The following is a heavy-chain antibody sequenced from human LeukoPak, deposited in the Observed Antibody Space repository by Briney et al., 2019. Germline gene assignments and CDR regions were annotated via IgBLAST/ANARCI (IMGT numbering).Heavy chain of an antibody. J-gene: IGHJ4*02. CDR2: INHSGST. D-gene: IGHD2-2*01. CDR1: GGSFSGYY. Sequence: PSETLSLTCAAYGGSFSGYYWSWIRQPPGKGLEWIGEINHSGSTNYNPSLKSRVTISVDTSKNQFSLKLSSVTAADTAVYYCARGFKEDIVVVPAAITFDYWGQGTLVTVSS. CDR3: ARGFKEDIVVVPAAITFDY. V-gene: IGHV4-34*01.